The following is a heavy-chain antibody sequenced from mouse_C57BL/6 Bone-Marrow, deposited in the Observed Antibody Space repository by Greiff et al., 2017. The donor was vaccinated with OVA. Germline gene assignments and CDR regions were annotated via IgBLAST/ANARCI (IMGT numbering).Heavy chain of an antibody. CDR1: GFTFSDAW. J-gene: IGHJ1*03. V-gene: IGHV6-6*01. D-gene: IGHD2-2*01. CDR2: IRNKANNHAT. Sequence: EVMLVESGGGLVQPGGSMKLSCAASGFTFSDAWMDWVRQSPEKGLEWVAEIRNKANNHATYYAESVKGRFTISRDDSKSSVYLQMNSLRAEDTGIYYCTRLGLRLGYWYFDVWGTGTTVTVSS. CDR3: TRLGLRLGYWYFDV.